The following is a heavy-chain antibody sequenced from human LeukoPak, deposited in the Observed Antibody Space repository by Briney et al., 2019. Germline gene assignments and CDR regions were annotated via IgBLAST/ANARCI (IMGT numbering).Heavy chain of an antibody. Sequence: GGSLRLSCAVSGFTFSSYAMHWVRQAPGKGLEWVAVISYDGSNKYYADSVKGRFTISRDDSKNTLYLQMNSLRAEDTAVYYCARGLYYYDSSGHTYFDYWGQGTLVTVSS. CDR2: ISYDGSNK. V-gene: IGHV3-30*04. CDR1: GFTFSSYA. CDR3: ARGLYYYDSSGHTYFDY. D-gene: IGHD3-22*01. J-gene: IGHJ4*02.